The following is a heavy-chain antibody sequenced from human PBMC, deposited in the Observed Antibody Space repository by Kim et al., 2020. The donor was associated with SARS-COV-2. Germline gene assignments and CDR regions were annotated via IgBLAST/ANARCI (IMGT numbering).Heavy chain of an antibody. V-gene: IGHV1-3*01. CDR3: AMLGVVITMDY. D-gene: IGHD3-10*01. J-gene: IGHJ4*02. Sequence: TKYTQKVQGRMTITRDTTASTADMELSSLGSEDAAVYYCAMLGVVITMDYWGQGTLVTVSS. CDR2: T.